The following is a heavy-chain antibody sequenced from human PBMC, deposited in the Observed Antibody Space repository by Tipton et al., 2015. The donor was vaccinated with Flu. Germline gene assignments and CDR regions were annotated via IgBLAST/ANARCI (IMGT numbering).Heavy chain of an antibody. V-gene: IGHV4-4*07. J-gene: IGHJ3*02. CDR3: ARDEGSSFKKPFDI. CDR2: IYSSGSA. CDR1: GGSISNYY. Sequence: LRLSCTVSGGSISNYYWSWIRQPAGKGLQWIARIYSSGSATYNPSLKGRATMSAATSANQFSLKLCFVTAADTAVYYCARDEGSSFKKPFDIWGQGTMVTVPS. D-gene: IGHD6-13*01.